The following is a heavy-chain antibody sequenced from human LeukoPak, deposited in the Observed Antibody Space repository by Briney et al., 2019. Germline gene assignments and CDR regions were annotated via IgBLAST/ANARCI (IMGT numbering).Heavy chain of an antibody. V-gene: IGHV4-34*01. CDR1: GGSFSGYY. Sequence: SETLSLTCAVYGGSFSGYYWSWIRQPPGKGLEWIGEINHSGSTNYNPSLKSRVTISVDTSKNQFSLKLSSVTAADTAVYYCARGPRTYSGSYYRPFDYWGQGTLVTVSS. J-gene: IGHJ4*02. CDR3: ARGPRTYSGSYYRPFDY. CDR2: INHSGST. D-gene: IGHD1-26*01.